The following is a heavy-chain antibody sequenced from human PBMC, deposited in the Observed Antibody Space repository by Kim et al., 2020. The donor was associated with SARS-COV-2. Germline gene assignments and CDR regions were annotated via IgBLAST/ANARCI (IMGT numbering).Heavy chain of an antibody. CDR3: TREIRYFDWLFRSDYYYYGMDV. Sequence: GGSLRLSCTASGFTFGDYAMSWVRQAPGKGLEWVGFIRSKAYGGTTEYAASVKGRFTISRDDSKSIAYLQMNSLKTEDTAVYYCTREIRYFDWLFRSDYYYYGMDVCGQGTTVTVSS. J-gene: IGHJ6*02. CDR2: IRSKAYGGTT. D-gene: IGHD3-9*01. CDR1: GFTFGDYA. V-gene: IGHV3-49*04.